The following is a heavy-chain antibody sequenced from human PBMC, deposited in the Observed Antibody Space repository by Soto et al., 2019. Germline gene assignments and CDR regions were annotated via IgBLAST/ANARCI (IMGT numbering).Heavy chain of an antibody. D-gene: IGHD6-6*01. CDR2: ISSSSGTI. CDR3: ARDGSESIAARPGDY. V-gene: IGHV3-48*01. J-gene: IGHJ4*02. Sequence: GGSLRLSCAASGSTFSSYSMNWVRQAPGKGLEWVSYISSSSGTIYYADSVKGRFTISRDNAKNSLYLQMNSLRAEDTAVYYCARDGSESIAARPGDYWGQGTLVTVSS. CDR1: GSTFSSYS.